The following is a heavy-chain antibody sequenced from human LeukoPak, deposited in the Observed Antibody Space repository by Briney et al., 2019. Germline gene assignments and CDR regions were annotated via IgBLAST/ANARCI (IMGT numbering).Heavy chain of an antibody. CDR3: ARDGDYYGSDLDY. CDR1: GFTFSNYW. Sequence: GGSLRLSCVASGFTFSNYWMHWVRQAPGKGLMWVSYIDSDGSDTTYADSVKGRFTISRDNTKNTLYLHMNSLRAEDTAVYYCARDGDYYGSDLDYWGQGTLVTVSS. J-gene: IGHJ4*02. V-gene: IGHV3-74*01. D-gene: IGHD3-10*01. CDR2: IDSDGSDT.